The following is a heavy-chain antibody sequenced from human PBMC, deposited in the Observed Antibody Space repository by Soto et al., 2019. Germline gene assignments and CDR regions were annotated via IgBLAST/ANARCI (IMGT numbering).Heavy chain of an antibody. CDR1: GGSFSGYY. V-gene: IGHV4-34*01. CDR3: ARGAPRIAAAGFYYFDY. Sequence: SETLSLTCAVYGGSFSGYYWSWIRQPPGKGLEWIGEINHSGSTNYNPSLKSRVTISVDTSKNQFSLKLSSVTAADTAVYYCARGAPRIAAAGFYYFDYWGQGTLVTVSS. D-gene: IGHD6-13*01. CDR2: INHSGST. J-gene: IGHJ4*02.